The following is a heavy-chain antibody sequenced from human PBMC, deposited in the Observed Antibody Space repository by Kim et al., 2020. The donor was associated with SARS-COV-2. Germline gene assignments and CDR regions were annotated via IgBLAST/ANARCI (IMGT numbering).Heavy chain of an antibody. J-gene: IGHJ3*02. D-gene: IGHD6-13*01. V-gene: IGHV1-69*01. CDR3: AGVGVAAAGTPWAFDI. Sequence: FQGRVTITEDESTSTAYMELSSLRSEDTAVYYCAGVGVAAAGTPWAFDIWGQGTMVTVSS.